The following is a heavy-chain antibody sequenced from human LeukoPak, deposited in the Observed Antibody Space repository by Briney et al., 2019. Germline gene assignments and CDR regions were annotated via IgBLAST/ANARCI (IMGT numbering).Heavy chain of an antibody. CDR1: GYTFTGYY. Sequence: ASVKVSCKASGYTFTGYYMHWVRQAPGQGLEWMGWINPNSGGTNYVQKFQGRVTMTRDTSISTAYMELSRLRSDDTAVYYCARDYGDYVTFWFDPWGQGTLVTVSS. V-gene: IGHV1-2*02. CDR3: ARDYGDYVTFWFDP. D-gene: IGHD4-17*01. CDR2: INPNSGGT. J-gene: IGHJ5*02.